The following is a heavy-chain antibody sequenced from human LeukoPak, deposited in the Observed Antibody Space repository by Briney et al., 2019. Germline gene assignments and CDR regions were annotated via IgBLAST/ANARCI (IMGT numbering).Heavy chain of an antibody. CDR3: AKTHGPSSPNAKSWFDP. J-gene: IGHJ5*02. CDR2: ISSSSSYI. V-gene: IGHV3-21*01. D-gene: IGHD2-8*01. Sequence: GGSLRLSCAASGFTFSSYAMSWVRQAPGKGLEWVSSISSSSSYIAYSDSVKGRFTISRDNAKNSLYLQMNSLRAEDTAVYYCAKTHGPSSPNAKSWFDPWGQGTLVTVSS. CDR1: GFTFSSYA.